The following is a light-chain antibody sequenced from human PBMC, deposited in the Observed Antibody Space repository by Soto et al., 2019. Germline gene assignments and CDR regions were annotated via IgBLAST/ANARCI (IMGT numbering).Light chain of an antibody. Sequence: DIQMTQSPSSLSASVGDRVTITCRASQTISSSLNWYQQRPGKAPNLLIYASSSLQSGVPPRFSGSGSGTDFTLTISSLQPEDFATYYCQQTYTTPITFGQGTRLXIK. CDR2: ASS. V-gene: IGKV1-39*01. CDR3: QQTYTTPIT. J-gene: IGKJ5*01. CDR1: QTISSS.